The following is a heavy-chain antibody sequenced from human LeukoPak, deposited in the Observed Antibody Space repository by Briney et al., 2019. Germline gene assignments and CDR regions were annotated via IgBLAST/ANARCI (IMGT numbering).Heavy chain of an antibody. CDR2: ISSSGSTI. CDR3: ARVGRSSYGLDY. J-gene: IGHJ4*02. V-gene: IGHV3-48*03. Sequence: GGSLRLSCAASGFTFSSYEMNWVRQAPGKGLEWVSYISSSGSTIYYADSVKGRFTISRDNAKNSLYLQVNSLRAEDTAVYYCARVGRSSYGLDYWGQGTLVTVSS. D-gene: IGHD5-18*01. CDR1: GFTFSSYE.